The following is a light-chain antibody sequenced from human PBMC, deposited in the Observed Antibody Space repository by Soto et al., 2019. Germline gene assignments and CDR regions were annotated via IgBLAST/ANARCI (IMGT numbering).Light chain of an antibody. CDR2: EVT. Sequence: QSVLTQPASVSGPPGQSITISCTGTSSDVGGYNYVSWYQHHPGKAPKLMIYEVTNRPSGVSNRFSGSKSGNTASLTISGLQAEDEADCYCSSYTTTNTYVFGTATKLTVL. CDR3: SSYTTTNTYV. J-gene: IGLJ1*01. CDR1: SSDVGGYNY. V-gene: IGLV2-14*01.